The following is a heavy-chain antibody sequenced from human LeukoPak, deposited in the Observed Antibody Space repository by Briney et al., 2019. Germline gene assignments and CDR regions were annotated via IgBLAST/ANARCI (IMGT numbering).Heavy chain of an antibody. CDR1: GGSISSHY. J-gene: IGHJ4*02. V-gene: IGHV4-4*07. Sequence: SETLSLTCTVSGGSISSHYWSWIRQPAGKGLEYIGRVYPSGGTNDNPSLKGRVAMSVDTSKNQFSLRLNSVTAADTAVYYCAREYCSTTICYPSGGHYDSWGQGTLVTVSS. CDR3: AREYCSTTICYPSGGHYDS. CDR2: VYPSGGT. D-gene: IGHD2-2*01.